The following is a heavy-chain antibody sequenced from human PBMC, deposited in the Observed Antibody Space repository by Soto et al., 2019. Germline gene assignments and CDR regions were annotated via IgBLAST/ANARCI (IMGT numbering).Heavy chain of an antibody. CDR1: GYSISSGCF. CDR3: ARESYSGYHSYEY. CDR2: MYHDGNT. Sequence: WETLSLTCAVSGYSISSGCFWGWIRQPPGKGLEWIANMYHDGNTHYNPSLKSRVTMSVDTSKNQFSLELNSVTAADTAVYYCARESYSGYHSYEYWGQGILVTGSS. V-gene: IGHV4-38-2*02. J-gene: IGHJ4*02. D-gene: IGHD5-12*01.